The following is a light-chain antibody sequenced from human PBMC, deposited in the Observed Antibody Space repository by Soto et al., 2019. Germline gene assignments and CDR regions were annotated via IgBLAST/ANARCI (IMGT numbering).Light chain of an antibody. CDR2: WAS. V-gene: IGKV4-1*01. J-gene: IGKJ2*01. CDR1: QTVLYNSNNKNY. Sequence: DIVMTQSPDSLAVSLGERTTINCKSSQTVLYNSNNKNYLAWYQQKPGQPPNLLIYWASTRESGVPDRFSGSGSGTDFTLTISSLQAEDVAVYYCQQYYSTPYTFGQGTKLEI. CDR3: QQYYSTPYT.